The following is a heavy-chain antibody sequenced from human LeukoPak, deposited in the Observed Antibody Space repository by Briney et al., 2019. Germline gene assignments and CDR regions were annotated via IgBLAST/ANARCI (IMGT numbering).Heavy chain of an antibody. V-gene: IGHV4-59*08. Sequence: SETLSLTCTVSGASINNNFWTWIRQPPGKGLEWIGSIYSSGSANYNPSLKSRVIISGDTSKNQISLNLTSVTGADTAVYFCARHRDYYDTWGHGTLVTVSS. J-gene: IGHJ4*01. D-gene: IGHD3-22*01. CDR1: GASINNNF. CDR2: IYSSGSA. CDR3: ARHRDYYDT.